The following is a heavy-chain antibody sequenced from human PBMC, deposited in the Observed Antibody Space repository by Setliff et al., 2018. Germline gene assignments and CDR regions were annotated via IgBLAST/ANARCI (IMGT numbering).Heavy chain of an antibody. CDR1: GFTFNNYW. V-gene: IGHV3-7*03. CDR2: IKKDGSER. Sequence: GESLKISCAASGFTFNNYWMSWVRQAPGKGLEWVASIKKDGSERYYVDSVKGRFTISRDNAENSLYLQMNSLRVEDTAVYHCARDAAAATGSFDIWGQGTMVTVS. CDR3: ARDAAAATGSFDI. J-gene: IGHJ3*02. D-gene: IGHD2-15*01.